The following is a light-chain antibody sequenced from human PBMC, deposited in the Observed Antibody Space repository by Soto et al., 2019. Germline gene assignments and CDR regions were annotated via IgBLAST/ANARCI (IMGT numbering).Light chain of an antibody. CDR1: HSVSSR. CDR3: QNYNSAPLT. Sequence: EIVMTQSPATLSVSPGERATLSCRASHSVSSRLAWYQQKPGQAPRLLIYGASTMPTGLPARFSGSGSGTEFTLTISSLQSEDFAVYYCQNYNSAPLTFGEGTKVEIK. CDR2: GAS. V-gene: IGKV3-15*01. J-gene: IGKJ1*01.